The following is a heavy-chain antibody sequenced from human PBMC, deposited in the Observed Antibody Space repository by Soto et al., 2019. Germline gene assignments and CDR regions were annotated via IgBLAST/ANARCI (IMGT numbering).Heavy chain of an antibody. CDR3: ARANYGDYSFSN. D-gene: IGHD4-17*01. Sequence: SETLSLTCTVSGGSISSYYWSWIRQPPGKGLEWIGYIYYSGSTNYNPSLKSRVTISVDTSKNQLSLKLSSVTAADTAVYYCARANYGDYSFSNWGQGTLVTVSS. CDR1: GGSISSYY. CDR2: IYYSGST. V-gene: IGHV4-59*01. J-gene: IGHJ4*02.